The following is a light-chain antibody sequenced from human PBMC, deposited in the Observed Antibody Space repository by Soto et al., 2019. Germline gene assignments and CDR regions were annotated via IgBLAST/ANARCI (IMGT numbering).Light chain of an antibody. CDR2: LNSDGSH. CDR3: QTWGTVRV. V-gene: IGLV4-69*01. J-gene: IGLJ2*01. Sequence: QAVLTQSPSASASLGASVKLTCTLSSGHSSYAIAWHQQQPEKGPRYLMKLNSDGSHSKGDGIPDRFSGSSSGAERYLTISSLQSEDEADYYCQTWGTVRVFGGGTKVIVL. CDR1: SGHSSYA.